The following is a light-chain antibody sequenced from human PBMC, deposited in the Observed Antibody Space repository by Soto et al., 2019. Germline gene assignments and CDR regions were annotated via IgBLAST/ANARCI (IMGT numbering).Light chain of an antibody. CDR2: DVS. V-gene: IGLV2-14*01. CDR3: SSYTSSSTYV. Sequence: QSALTQPASVSGSPGQSITISCTGTSSDVGGYNYVSWYQQLPGKAPKLMIYDVSNRPSGVSNRFSGSKSGNTASLTISGLQAEDEADYYCSSYTSSSTYVFGPGTKVTLL. J-gene: IGLJ1*01. CDR1: SSDVGGYNY.